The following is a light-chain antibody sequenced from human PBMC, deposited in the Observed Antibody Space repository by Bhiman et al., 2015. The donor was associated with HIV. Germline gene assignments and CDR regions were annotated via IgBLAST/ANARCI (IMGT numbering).Light chain of an antibody. CDR3: ETWDSSVRVVL. CDR2: DND. V-gene: IGLV1-51*01. Sequence: QSVLTQPPSMSAAPGQTVTISCSGTSSTIGNNYVSWYQQFPGTAPRLLIYDNDKRPSGIPDRFSASKSGTSATLGITGLQTGDEADYYCETWDSSVRVVLFGGGTKLTV. CDR1: SSTIGNNY. J-gene: IGLJ2*01.